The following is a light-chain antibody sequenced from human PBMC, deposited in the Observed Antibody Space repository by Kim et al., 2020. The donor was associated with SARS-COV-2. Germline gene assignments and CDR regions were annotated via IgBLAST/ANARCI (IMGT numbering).Light chain of an antibody. CDR2: SDD. CDR3: QVWDSSSHHAV. J-gene: IGLJ2*01. CDR1: NIESKS. V-gene: IGLV3-21*04. Sequence: PGMTARITCRGENIESKSVHWYQKRPGQAHVLVMYSDDDRPSGIPGRFSGSNSGNTATLTISRVEGGDEADYYCQVWDSSSHHAVFGGWTQLTVL.